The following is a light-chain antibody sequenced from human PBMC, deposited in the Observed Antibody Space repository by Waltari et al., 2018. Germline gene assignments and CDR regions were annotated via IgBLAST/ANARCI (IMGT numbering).Light chain of an antibody. CDR1: QSVTSIS. CDR2: GTS. CDR3: QQYDGEVVT. J-gene: IGKJ4*01. Sequence: CKASQSVTSISLTWYQQKLGQAPRLLIDGTSTRATGIPDRFSGSGSGTDFTRTISGPEPEDFAVYYCQQYDGEVVTFGGGTKVEI. V-gene: IGKV3-20*01.